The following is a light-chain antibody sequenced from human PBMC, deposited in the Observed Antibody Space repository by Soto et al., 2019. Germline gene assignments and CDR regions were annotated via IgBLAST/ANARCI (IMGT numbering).Light chain of an antibody. V-gene: IGKV1-33*01. CDR1: HDVSRN. CDR3: QQYNSMLS. CDR2: DAS. J-gene: IGKJ4*01. Sequence: DIQLTQSPSFLSASVGDRVTITCQSSHDVSRNLNWFQQKPGEAPQLLIYDASNLERGVPSRFSGSGSGTDFTLTISSLQPEDVATYYCQQYNSMLSFGGGTEVEIK.